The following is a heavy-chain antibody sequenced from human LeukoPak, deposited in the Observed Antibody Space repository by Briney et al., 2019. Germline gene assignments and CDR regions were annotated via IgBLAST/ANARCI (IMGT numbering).Heavy chain of an antibody. CDR1: GGTFSSYA. V-gene: IGHV1-69*06. Sequence: SVKVSGKASGGTFSSYAISWVRQAPGQGLEWMGGIIPIFGTANYAQKFQGRVTITADKSTSTAYMELSSLRSEDTAVYYCARDLETMVRGVTHIYYYYGMDVWGKGTTVTVSS. CDR2: IIPIFGTA. J-gene: IGHJ6*04. D-gene: IGHD3-10*01. CDR3: ARDLETMVRGVTHIYYYYGMDV.